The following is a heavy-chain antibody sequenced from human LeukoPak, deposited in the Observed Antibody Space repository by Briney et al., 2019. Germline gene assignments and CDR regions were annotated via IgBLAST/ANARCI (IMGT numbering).Heavy chain of an antibody. CDR2: IKQDGSEK. CDR1: GFTFSSYA. D-gene: IGHD2-21*01. V-gene: IGHV3-7*01. J-gene: IGHJ5*02. Sequence: GGSLRLSCAASGFTFSSYAMSWVRQAPGKGLEWVANIKQDGSEKYYVDSVKGRFTISRDNAKNSLYLQMNSLRAEDTAVYYCARDLRFPYNWFDPWGQGTLVTVSS. CDR3: ARDLRFPYNWFDP.